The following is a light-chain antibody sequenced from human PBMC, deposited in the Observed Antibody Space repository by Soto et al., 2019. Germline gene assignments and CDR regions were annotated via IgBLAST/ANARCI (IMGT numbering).Light chain of an antibody. CDR1: QSVLYNSNNKNH. CDR3: QQSYSIPFT. CDR2: GAS. Sequence: DFVMTQAPDSLAVSLGERATINCKSSQSVLYNSNNKNHLGWFQQKPGHPPKLLIYGASFRPSGVPDRFSGSGSGTDFTLPISSLQAEDVAVYYCQQSYSIPFTFGQGTKLEI. V-gene: IGKV4-1*01. J-gene: IGKJ2*01.